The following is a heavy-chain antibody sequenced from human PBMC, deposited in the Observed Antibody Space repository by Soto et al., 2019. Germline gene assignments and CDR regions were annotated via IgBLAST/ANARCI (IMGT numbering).Heavy chain of an antibody. Sequence: EVQLLESGGGLVQPGGSLRLSCVGSGFTFSNYAMSWVRQAPGKGLDWFSAITGRGFDSYYADSVKGRFTMARDNYSDTVSLQMNNLRAEDTAIYYCAKGSSGSRPYYFDSWGQGTLVSVSS. J-gene: IGHJ4*02. D-gene: IGHD3-22*01. CDR2: ITGRGFDS. V-gene: IGHV3-23*01. CDR3: AKGSSGSRPYYFDS. CDR1: GFTFSNYA.